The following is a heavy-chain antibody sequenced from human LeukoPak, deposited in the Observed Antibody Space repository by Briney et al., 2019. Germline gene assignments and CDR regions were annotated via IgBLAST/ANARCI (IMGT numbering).Heavy chain of an antibody. D-gene: IGHD5-24*01. J-gene: IGHJ4*02. CDR2: IIPILGIA. V-gene: IGHV1-69*04. CDR3: ARGPPPGDGYNFDY. Sequence: SVKVSCKASGGTFSSYAISWVRQAPGQGLEWMGRIIPILGIANYAQKFQGRVTITADKSTGTAYMELSSLRSEDTAVYYCARGPPPGDGYNFDYWGQGTLVTVSS. CDR1: GGTFSSYA.